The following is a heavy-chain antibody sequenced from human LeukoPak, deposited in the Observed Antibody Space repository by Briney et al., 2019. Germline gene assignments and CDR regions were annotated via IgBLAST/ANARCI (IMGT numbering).Heavy chain of an antibody. J-gene: IGHJ4*02. CDR3: ARRLVDSSASQVSDH. CDR2: INDSGVT. CDR1: GGSFSGYY. V-gene: IGHV4-34*01. D-gene: IGHD2-2*01. Sequence: SETLSLTCAVYGGSFSGYYWSWIRQSPGEGLAWIGEINDSGVTNCNPSLESRVILSVDTSKNQFSLRLSSVTAADTAVYYCARRLVDSSASQVSDHWGQGTLVTVSS.